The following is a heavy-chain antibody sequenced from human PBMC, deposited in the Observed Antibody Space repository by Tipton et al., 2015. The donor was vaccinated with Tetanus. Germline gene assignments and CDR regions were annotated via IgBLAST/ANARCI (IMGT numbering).Heavy chain of an antibody. Sequence: GAEVKKPGESLKISCKASGYTFGSYWIGWVRQLPGKGLEWMGIILPRDSDARYGPSFQGHVPISADTSINTAYLEGRGLKASDTAMYWCARRDGTGPFDYWGQGSLVTVSS. CDR2: ILPRDSDA. CDR3: ARRDGTGPFDY. CDR1: GYTFGSYW. J-gene: IGHJ4*02. D-gene: IGHD3/OR15-3a*01. V-gene: IGHV5-51*01.